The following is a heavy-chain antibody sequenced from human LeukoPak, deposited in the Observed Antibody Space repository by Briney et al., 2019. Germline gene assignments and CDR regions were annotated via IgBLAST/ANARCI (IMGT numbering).Heavy chain of an antibody. CDR1: GYTFTSYD. CDR3: ARKGPANYYYYYMDV. J-gene: IGHJ6*03. D-gene: IGHD2-2*01. Sequence: ASVRVSCKASGYTFTSYDLNWVRQATGQGLEWMGWMNPNSGNTGYAPKFQGRVTMTRNTSISTAYMELSSLRSEDTAVYYCARKGPANYYYYYMDVWGKGTSVTVSS. CDR2: MNPNSGNT. V-gene: IGHV1-8*01.